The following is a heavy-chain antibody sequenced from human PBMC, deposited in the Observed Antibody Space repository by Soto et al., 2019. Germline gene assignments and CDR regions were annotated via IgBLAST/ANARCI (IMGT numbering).Heavy chain of an antibody. J-gene: IGHJ6*03. CDR2: IYYSGST. CDR3: ARKTTDYYYYYMDV. V-gene: IGHV4-59*01. CDR1: GGSISSYY. D-gene: IGHD4-4*01. Sequence: SETLSLTCTVSGGSISSYYWSWIRQPPGKGLEWIGYIYYSGSTNYKPSLKSRVTISVDTSKNQFSLKLSSVTAADTAMYYCARKTTDYYYYYMDVWGKGTTVTVSS.